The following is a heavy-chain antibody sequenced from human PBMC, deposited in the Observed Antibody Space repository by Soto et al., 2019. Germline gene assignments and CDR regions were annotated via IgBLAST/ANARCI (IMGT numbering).Heavy chain of an antibody. CDR2: INSDGSST. J-gene: IGHJ6*02. CDR1: EFTFSSYW. V-gene: IGHV3-74*01. D-gene: IGHD5-18*01. CDR3: ARDGFSYGYGYYYYNGMDV. Sequence: EVQLVESGGGLVQPGGSLRLSCAASEFTFSSYWMHLVRQAPGKGLVWVSRINSDGSSTNYADSVKGRFTISRYNAKNTMYLHIDSLSADDTDVYYCARDGFSYGYGYYYYNGMDVWGQGTTVTVSS.